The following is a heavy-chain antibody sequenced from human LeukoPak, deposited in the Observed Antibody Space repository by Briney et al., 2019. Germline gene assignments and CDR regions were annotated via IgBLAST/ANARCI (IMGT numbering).Heavy chain of an antibody. CDR2: VYYSGSP. CDR3: ARQISAKYYFDY. J-gene: IGHJ4*02. V-gene: IGHV4-59*08. D-gene: IGHD3-10*01. Sequence: SETLSLTCTVSGGSISNSHWSWIRQPPGKGLEWIGCVYYSGSPTYNPSLKSPVSILVDTSKNQFSLKLSSVTAADTAVYYCARQISAKYYFDYWGQGTLVTVSS. CDR1: GGSISNSH.